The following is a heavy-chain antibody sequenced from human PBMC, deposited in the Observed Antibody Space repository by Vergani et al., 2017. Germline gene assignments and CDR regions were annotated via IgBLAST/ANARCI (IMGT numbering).Heavy chain of an antibody. CDR1: GFTFSSYG. CDR3: AKDTGDGYNFTFDY. CDR2: ISYDGSNK. D-gene: IGHD5-24*01. Sequence: QVKLVESGGGVVQPGRSLRLSCAASGFTFSSYGMHWVRQAPGKGLEWVAVISYDGSNKYYADSVKGRFTISRDNSKNTLYLQMNSLRAEDTAVYYCAKDTGDGYNFTFDYWGQGTLVTVSS. V-gene: IGHV3-30*18. J-gene: IGHJ4*02.